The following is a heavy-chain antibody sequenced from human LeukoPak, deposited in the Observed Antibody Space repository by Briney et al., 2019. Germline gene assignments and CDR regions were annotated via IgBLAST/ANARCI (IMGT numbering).Heavy chain of an antibody. D-gene: IGHD2-2*01. J-gene: IGHJ4*02. Sequence: GGSLRLSCAVSGFSFSSYSMNWVRQAPGKGLEWVSYISSSSDTIYYADSVKGRFTISRDNAKNSLYLQMNSLRAEDTAVYYCARDTRGESDYWGQGTLVTVSS. CDR2: ISSSSDTI. CDR3: ARDTRGESDY. CDR1: GFSFSSYS. V-gene: IGHV3-48*04.